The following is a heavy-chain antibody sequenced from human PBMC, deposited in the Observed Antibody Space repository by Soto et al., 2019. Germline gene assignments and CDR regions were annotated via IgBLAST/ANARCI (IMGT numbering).Heavy chain of an antibody. J-gene: IGHJ6*02. CDR1: GFTFSSYG. V-gene: IGHV3-33*01. CDR2: IWYDGSNK. Sequence: GGSLRLSCAASGFTFSSYGMHWVRQAPGKGLEWVAVIWYDGSNKYYADSVKGRFTISRDNSKNTLYLQMNSLRAEDTAVYYCARDAVVRSRGYYGMDVWGQGTTVTVSS. D-gene: IGHD6-6*01. CDR3: ARDAVVRSRGYYGMDV.